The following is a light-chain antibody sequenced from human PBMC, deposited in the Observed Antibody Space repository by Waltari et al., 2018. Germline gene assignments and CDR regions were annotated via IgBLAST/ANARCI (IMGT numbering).Light chain of an antibody. CDR2: DVS. CDR3: CSYTGSYTLV. J-gene: IGLJ3*02. Sequence: QSALTQPRSVSGSPGQSVTIPCTGTSSDVGTSNYIPWYQHHPGKAPKLMIYDVSKRPSGVPDRFSGSKSGNTASLSISGLQAEDEADYYCCSYTGSYTLVFGGGTKLTVL. V-gene: IGLV2-11*01. CDR1: SSDVGTSNY.